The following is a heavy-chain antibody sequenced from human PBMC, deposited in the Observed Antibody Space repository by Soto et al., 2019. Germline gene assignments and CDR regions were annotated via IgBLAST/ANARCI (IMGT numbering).Heavy chain of an antibody. CDR1: GYTFKNYG. CDR2: ISAYNGDT. Sequence: QDHLVQSGAEVKKPGASAKVSCKASGYTFKNYGINWVRQAHGRGLEWVAWISAYNGDTSYAQHSQCRVTVTTETLTNTAYMELRSLRPDDTAVYFCVLGGLETGYYRDMDYWGQGTLVSVSS. J-gene: IGHJ4*02. D-gene: IGHD3-9*01. V-gene: IGHV1-18*04. CDR3: VLGGLETGYYRDMDY.